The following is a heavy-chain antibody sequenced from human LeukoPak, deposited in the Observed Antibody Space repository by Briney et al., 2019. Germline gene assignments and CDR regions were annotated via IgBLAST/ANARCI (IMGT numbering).Heavy chain of an antibody. CDR1: GYTFTCYY. V-gene: IGHV1-2*02. Sequence: ASVKVSCKASGYTFTCYYMHWVRQAPGQGLEWMGWINPNSGGTNYAQKFQGRVTMTGDTSISTAYMELSRLRSDDTAVYYCARLAADGAFDIWGQGTMVTVSS. J-gene: IGHJ3*02. CDR3: ARLAADGAFDI. D-gene: IGHD6-25*01. CDR2: INPNSGGT.